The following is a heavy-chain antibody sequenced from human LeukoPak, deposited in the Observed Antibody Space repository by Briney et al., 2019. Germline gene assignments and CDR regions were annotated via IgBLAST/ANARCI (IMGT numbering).Heavy chain of an antibody. CDR1: GYTFTGYY. CDR3: ARGGAIAVAGTFGDAFDI. Sequence: ASVKVSCKASGYTFTGYYMHWVRQAPGQGLEWMGWINPNSGGTNYAQKFQGWVTMTRDTSIRTAYMELGRLRSDDTAVYYCARGGAIAVAGTFGDAFDIWGQGTMVTVSS. D-gene: IGHD6-19*01. CDR2: INPNSGGT. J-gene: IGHJ3*02. V-gene: IGHV1-2*04.